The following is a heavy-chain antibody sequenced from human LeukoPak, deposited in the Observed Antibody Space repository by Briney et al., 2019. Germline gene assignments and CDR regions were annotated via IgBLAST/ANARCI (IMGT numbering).Heavy chain of an antibody. V-gene: IGHV3-23*01. D-gene: IGHD3-10*01. CDR3: AKDGFGEFDAFDI. CDR1: GFSFSSHG. Sequence: GGTLRLSCAGSGFSFSSHGMNWVRQAPGKGLEWVSGISPSGDITYYTDSVRGRFTISRDNSKNTLYLQMNSLRAEDTAVYYCAKDGFGEFDAFDIWGQGTMVTVSS. J-gene: IGHJ3*02. CDR2: ISPSGDIT.